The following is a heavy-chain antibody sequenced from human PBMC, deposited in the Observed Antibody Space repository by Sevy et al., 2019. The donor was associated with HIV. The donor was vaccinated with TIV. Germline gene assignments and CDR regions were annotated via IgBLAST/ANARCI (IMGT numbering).Heavy chain of an antibody. Sequence: SETLSLTCTVSGGSISSYYWSWIRQPPGKGLEWIGYLYHSGSTNYNPSLKSRVTISADTSKNQFSLKLSSVTAADTAVYYCARTHIAATYGHFDYWGQGTLVTVSS. J-gene: IGHJ4*02. CDR1: GGSISSYY. CDR3: ARTHIAATYGHFDY. D-gene: IGHD6-13*01. CDR2: LYHSGST. V-gene: IGHV4-59*13.